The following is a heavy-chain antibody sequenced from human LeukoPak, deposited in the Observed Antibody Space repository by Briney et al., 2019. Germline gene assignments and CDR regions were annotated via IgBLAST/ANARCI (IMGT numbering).Heavy chain of an antibody. J-gene: IGHJ3*02. CDR1: GGTFLSYA. CDR2: IIPIFGTA. CDR3: ARGRWLTYAFDI. D-gene: IGHD6-19*01. Sequence: SVNVSCKASGGTFLSYAISWVRQAPGQGLEWMGGIIPIFGTANYAQKFQGRVTITTDESTSTAYMELSSLRSEDTAVYCCARGRWLTYAFDIWGQGTMVTVSS. V-gene: IGHV1-69*05.